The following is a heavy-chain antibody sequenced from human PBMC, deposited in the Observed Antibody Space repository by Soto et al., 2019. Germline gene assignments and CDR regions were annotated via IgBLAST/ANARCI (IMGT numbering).Heavy chain of an antibody. CDR3: ARLTMLVVVHYDAFAI. CDR2: IYYSGST. J-gene: IGHJ3*02. Sequence: QVQLQESGPGLVKPSQTLSLTCTVSGGSISSGGYYWSWIRQHPGKGLEWVGYIYYSGSTYYNPSFKSRDTISVGKIKNQFSLKLSSVTAADTAVYYCARLTMLVVVHYDAFAIWGQGKMVNVSS. V-gene: IGHV4-31*03. CDR1: GGSISSGGYY. D-gene: IGHD3-22*01.